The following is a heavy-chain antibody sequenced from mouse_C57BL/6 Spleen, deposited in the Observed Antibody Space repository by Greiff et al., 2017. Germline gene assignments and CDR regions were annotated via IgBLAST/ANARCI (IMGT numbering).Heavy chain of an antibody. CDR1: GYTFTSYW. J-gene: IGHJ3*01. CDR2: IDPSDSYT. CDR3: AFDLYYYGSRSRRCAY. D-gene: IGHD1-1*01. Sequence: QVQLQQPGAELVMPGASVKLSCKASGYTFTSYWMHWVKQRPGQGPEWIGEIDPSDSYTNYNQKFKGKSTLTVDKSSSTAYMQLSSLTAEDSEVYYCAFDLYYYGSRSRRCAYWGQGTLVTVSA. V-gene: IGHV1-69*01.